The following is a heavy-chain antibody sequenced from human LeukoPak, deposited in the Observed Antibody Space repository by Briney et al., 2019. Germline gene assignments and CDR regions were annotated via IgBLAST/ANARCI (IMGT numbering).Heavy chain of an antibody. Sequence: GGSLRLFCAAAGFTFSSEGMRWVRQAAGKGKQWISFISSGGSTTNYADSVKGRFTISRDNAKNSLYLQMNSLRAEDTAVYYCARVRSNGWYFDYWGQGTLVTVSS. V-gene: IGHV3-48*04. CDR1: GFTFSSEG. D-gene: IGHD6-19*01. CDR3: ARVRSNGWYFDY. J-gene: IGHJ4*02. CDR2: ISSGGSTT.